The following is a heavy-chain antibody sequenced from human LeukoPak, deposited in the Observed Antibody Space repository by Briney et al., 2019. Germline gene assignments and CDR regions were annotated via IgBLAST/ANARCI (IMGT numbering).Heavy chain of an antibody. J-gene: IGHJ3*02. D-gene: IGHD3-9*01. CDR1: GGSISSYY. V-gene: IGHV4-59*01. CDR2: IYYSGST. Sequence: PSETLSLTCTVSGGSISSYYWSWIRQPPGKGLEWIGYIYYSGSTNYNPSLKSRVTISVDTSKNQFSLKLSSVTAADTAVYYCARDMAGGYFDWYPKVAFDIWGQGTMVTVSS. CDR3: ARDMAGGYFDWYPKVAFDI.